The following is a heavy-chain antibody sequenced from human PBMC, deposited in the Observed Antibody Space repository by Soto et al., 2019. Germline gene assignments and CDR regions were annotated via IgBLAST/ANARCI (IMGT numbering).Heavy chain of an antibody. Sequence: QVQLVQSGAEVKKPGSSVKVSCKASGGTFSSYTISWVRQAPGQGLEWMGRIIPILGIANYAQKFQGRVTITAEKSTSTAYMELSSLRSEDTAVYYCARNLMGTTRGGGDVWGQGTTVTVSS. CDR2: IIPILGIA. D-gene: IGHD7-27*01. V-gene: IGHV1-69*02. CDR1: GGTFSSYT. CDR3: ARNLMGTTRGGGDV. J-gene: IGHJ6*02.